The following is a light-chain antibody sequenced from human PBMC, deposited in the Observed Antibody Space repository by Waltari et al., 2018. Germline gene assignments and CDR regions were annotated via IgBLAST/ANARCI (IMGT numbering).Light chain of an antibody. J-gene: IGLJ3*02. V-gene: IGLV1-44*01. CDR3: AAWDDTLNGRWE. Sequence: QSVLTQPPSASATPGQRATISCFGSSSNIGSNIVNWYQQVPGTTPKLRSYRNDQRPSGVPDRFPGSKSGTSASLAISGLRSEDEADYYWAAWDDTLNGRWEFGGGTKLTVL. CDR1: SSNIGSNI. CDR2: RND.